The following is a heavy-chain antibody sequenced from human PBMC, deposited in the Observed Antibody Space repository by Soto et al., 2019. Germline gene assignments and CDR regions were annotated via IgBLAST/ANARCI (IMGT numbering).Heavy chain of an antibody. D-gene: IGHD1-1*01. CDR1: GYTFSDYY. CDR3: AREPATAKPEGVDF. J-gene: IGHJ4*02. Sequence: ASVKVSCKASGYTFSDYYIHWVRQAPGQGLEWMGWSNPNSGGTKYAPKFQGGVTMTRDTSITTAYMELSRLRSGDTAVYYCAREPATAKPEGVDFWGQGTLVTVSS. CDR2: SNPNSGGT. V-gene: IGHV1-2*02.